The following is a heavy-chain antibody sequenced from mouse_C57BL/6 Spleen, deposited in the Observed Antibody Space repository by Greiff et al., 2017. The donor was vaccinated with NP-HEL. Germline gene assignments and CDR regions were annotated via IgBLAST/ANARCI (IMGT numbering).Heavy chain of an antibody. Sequence: ESVPGLVKPSQYLSLTCSVTGYSITSGYYWNWIRQFPGNKLEWMGYISYDGSNNYNPSLKNRISITRDTSKNQFFLKLNSVTTEDTATYYCARDWDYYGSSYNWYFDVWGTGTTVTVSS. CDR2: ISYDGSN. CDR3: ARDWDYYGSSYNWYFDV. CDR1: GYSITSGYY. V-gene: IGHV3-6*01. J-gene: IGHJ1*03. D-gene: IGHD1-1*01.